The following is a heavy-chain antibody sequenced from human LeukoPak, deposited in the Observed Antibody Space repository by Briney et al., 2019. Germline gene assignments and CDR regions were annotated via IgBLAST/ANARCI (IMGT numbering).Heavy chain of an antibody. CDR1: AASMGTNC. D-gene: IGHD2-21*02. CDR2: ISSSETT. Sequence: PSDTLSLTRTLSAASMGTNCWSWIRPPPGEGLGWITIISSSETTTYNPSLKSRVAISVDTSKDQFCLKLSSVTAADTGVYYGARGGDSSRAFVYWGQGTLVTVSS. J-gene: IGHJ4*02. V-gene: IGHV4-59*07. CDR3: ARGGDSSRAFVY.